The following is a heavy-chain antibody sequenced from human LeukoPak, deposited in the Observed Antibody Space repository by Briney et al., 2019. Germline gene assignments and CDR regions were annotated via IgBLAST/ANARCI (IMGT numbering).Heavy chain of an antibody. V-gene: IGHV3-53*01. J-gene: IGHJ6*03. Sequence: GGSLRLSCAASGFTVSSNYMSWVRQAPGKGLEWVSVIYSGGSTYYADSVKGRFTISRDNSKNTLYLQMNSLRAEDTAVYYCARAPDRYYHYYMDVWGKGTTVTVSS. CDR1: GFTVSSNY. CDR2: IYSGGST. CDR3: ARAPDRYYHYYMDV.